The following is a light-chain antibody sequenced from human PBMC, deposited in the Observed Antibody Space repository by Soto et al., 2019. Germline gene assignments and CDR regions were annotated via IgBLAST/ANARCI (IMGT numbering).Light chain of an antibody. J-gene: IGLJ2*01. CDR2: GNS. Sequence: QSVLTQPPSVSGAPGQRVTISCTGSSSNIGAGYDVHWYQQLPGTAPKLLIYGNSNRPSGVPDRFSGSKSVTSASLAITGLQADDEADYYCQAYDSSLRGVFGGGTKLTVL. CDR1: SSNIGAGYD. V-gene: IGLV1-40*01. CDR3: QAYDSSLRGV.